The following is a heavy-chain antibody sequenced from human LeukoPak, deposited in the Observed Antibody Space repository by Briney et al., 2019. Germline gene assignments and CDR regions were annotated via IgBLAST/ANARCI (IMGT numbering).Heavy chain of an antibody. D-gene: IGHD6-6*01. CDR3: AKDIRSSIAASAEY. CDR2: ISGSGGST. CDR1: GFTFSSYA. V-gene: IGHV3-23*01. Sequence: PGGSLRLSCAASGFTFSSYAMSWVRQAPGKGLEWVSAISGSGGSTYYADSVKGRFTISRDNSKNTLYLQMNSLRAEDTAVYYCAKDIRSSIAASAEYWGQGTLVTVSS. J-gene: IGHJ4*02.